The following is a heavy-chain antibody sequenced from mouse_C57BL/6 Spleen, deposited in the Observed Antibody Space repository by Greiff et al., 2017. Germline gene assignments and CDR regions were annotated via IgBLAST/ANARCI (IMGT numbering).Heavy chain of an antibody. CDR2: INPNNGGT. CDR1: GYTFTDYN. J-gene: IGHJ2*01. D-gene: IGHD2-3*01. V-gene: IGHV1-22*01. CDR3: ARGLLRSHYCDY. Sequence: EVQLQESGPELVKPGASVKMSCKASGYTFTDYNMHWVKQSHGKSLEWIGYINPNNGGTSYNQKFKGKASLTVNKSSSTAYMELRSLTSEDSAVYYCARGLLRSHYCDYWGQGTTLTVSS.